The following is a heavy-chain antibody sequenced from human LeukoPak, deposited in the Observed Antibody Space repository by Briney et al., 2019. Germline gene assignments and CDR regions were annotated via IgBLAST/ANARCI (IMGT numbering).Heavy chain of an antibody. D-gene: IGHD3-16*01. Sequence: GGSLRLSCAASGFTFSNAWMNWVRQAPGKGLEWVSSISSAGTSTYYVESVKGRFTISRDNSKNTLFLQLYSLRAEDTGIYYCAKDYDRGFSYINDYWGQGTLVTVSS. V-gene: IGHV3-23*01. J-gene: IGHJ4*02. CDR2: ISSAGTST. CDR3: AKDYDRGFSYINDY. CDR1: GFTFSNAW.